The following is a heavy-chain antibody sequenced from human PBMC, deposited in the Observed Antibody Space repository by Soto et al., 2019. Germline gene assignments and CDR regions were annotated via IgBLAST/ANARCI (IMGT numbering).Heavy chain of an antibody. CDR1: GYTLTELS. V-gene: IGHV1-24*01. CDR2: FDPEDGET. J-gene: IGHJ6*02. CDR3: ATDLSENLAGDYYYGMDV. Sequence: GASVKVSCKVSGYTLTELSMHWVRQAPGKGLEWMGGFDPEDGETIYAQKFQGRVTMTEDTSTDTAYMELSSLRSEDTAVYYCATDLSENLAGDYYYGMDVWGQGTTVTVSS.